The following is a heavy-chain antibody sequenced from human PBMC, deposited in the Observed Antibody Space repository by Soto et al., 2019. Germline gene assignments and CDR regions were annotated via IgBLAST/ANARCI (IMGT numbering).Heavy chain of an antibody. CDR3: ARSMETNYFYGMDV. CDR2: IIPMFGKP. J-gene: IGHJ6*02. CDR1: GGTFRSYA. D-gene: IGHD2-8*01. Sequence: QVQLVQSGAEVREPGSSVKVSCEASGGTFRSYAINWVRQAPGQGLEWMGGIIPMFGKPNYAEKFLGRSTISADESMRTAYMGVTRVESEDTAVYYCARSMETNYFYGMDVWGLGTTVTVSS. V-gene: IGHV1-69*01.